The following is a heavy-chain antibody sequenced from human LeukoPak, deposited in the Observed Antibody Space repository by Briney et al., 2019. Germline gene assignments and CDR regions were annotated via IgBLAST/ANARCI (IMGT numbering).Heavy chain of an antibody. CDR2: ITNSGNSK. V-gene: IGHV3-48*01. CDR1: EFTFSSYS. J-gene: IGHJ4*02. CDR3: ARSRDGYKRFDS. D-gene: IGHD5-24*01. Sequence: GGSLRLSCAASEFTFSSYSMNWVRQAPGKGLEWVSYITNSGNSKSYADSVKGRFTTSRDNSKNTLYLQMNSLRAEDTAVYFCARSRDGYKRFDSWGQGTLVTVSS.